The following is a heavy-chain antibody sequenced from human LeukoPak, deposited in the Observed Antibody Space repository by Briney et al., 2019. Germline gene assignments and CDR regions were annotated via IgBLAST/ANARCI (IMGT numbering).Heavy chain of an antibody. J-gene: IGHJ4*02. CDR3: ARGYSSSWYFIDY. CDR2: ISSSSSYI. V-gene: IGHV3-21*01. Sequence: PGGSLRLSCAASGFTFTKYWMTWVRQAPGKGLEWVSSISSSSSYIYYADSVKGRFTISRDNAKNSLYLQMNSLRAEDTAVYYCARGYSSSWYFIDYWGQGTLVTVSS. CDR1: GFTFTKYW. D-gene: IGHD6-13*01.